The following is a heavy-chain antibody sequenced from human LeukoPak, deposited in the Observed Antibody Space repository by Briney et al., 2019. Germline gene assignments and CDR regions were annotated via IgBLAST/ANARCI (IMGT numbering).Heavy chain of an antibody. CDR3: AKIPYGSGSYSPWYYFDY. CDR2: ISGSGGST. D-gene: IGHD3-10*01. Sequence: GGSLRLSCAASGFTFSSYAMSWVRQAPGKGLEWVSAISGSGGSTYYADSVKGRFTISRDNSKNTLYLQMNSLRAEVTAVYYCAKIPYGSGSYSPWYYFDYWGQGTLVTVSS. CDR1: GFTFSSYA. V-gene: IGHV3-23*01. J-gene: IGHJ4*02.